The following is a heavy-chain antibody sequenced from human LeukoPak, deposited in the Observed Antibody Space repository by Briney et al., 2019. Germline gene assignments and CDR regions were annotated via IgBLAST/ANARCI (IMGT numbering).Heavy chain of an antibody. J-gene: IGHJ4*02. Sequence: SETLSLTCTVSGGSISSGGYYWSWIRQHPGKGLEWIGYIYYSGSTYYNPSLKSRVTISVDTSKNQFSLKLSPVTAADTAVYYCARVGSLEWLLDYWGQGTLVTVSS. V-gene: IGHV4-31*03. CDR2: IYYSGST. CDR1: GGSISSGGYY. CDR3: ARVGSLEWLLDY. D-gene: IGHD3-3*01.